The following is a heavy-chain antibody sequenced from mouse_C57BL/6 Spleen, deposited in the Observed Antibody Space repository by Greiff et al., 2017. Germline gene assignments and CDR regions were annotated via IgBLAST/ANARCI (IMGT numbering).Heavy chain of an antibody. CDR2: IDPNSGGT. CDR3: ARSLTGTVYYFDY. J-gene: IGHJ2*01. CDR1: GYTFTSYW. D-gene: IGHD4-1*01. Sequence: QVQLQQPGAELVKPGASVKLSCKASGYTFTSYWMHWVKQRPGRGLEWIGRIDPNSGGTKYNEKFKSKATLTVDKPSSPAYRQLSSLTSEDSAVYYCARSLTGTVYYFDYWGQGTTLTVSS. V-gene: IGHV1-72*01.